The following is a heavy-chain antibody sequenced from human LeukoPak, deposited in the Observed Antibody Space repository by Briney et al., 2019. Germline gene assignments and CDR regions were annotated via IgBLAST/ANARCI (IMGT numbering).Heavy chain of an antibody. CDR2: ISSSGSTI. D-gene: IGHD1-26*01. CDR3: ARGSQVGAAGLYYYGMDV. V-gene: IGHV3-11*01. Sequence: KLGGSLRLSCAASGFTFSDYYMSWIRQAPGKGLEWVSYISSSGSTIYYADSVKGRFTISGDNAKNSLYLQMNSLRAEDTAVYYCARGSQVGAAGLYYYGMDVWGQGTTVTVSS. CDR1: GFTFSDYY. J-gene: IGHJ6*02.